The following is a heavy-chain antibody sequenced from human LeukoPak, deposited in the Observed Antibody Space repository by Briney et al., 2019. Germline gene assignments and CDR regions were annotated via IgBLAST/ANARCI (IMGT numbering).Heavy chain of an antibody. J-gene: IGHJ4*02. D-gene: IGHD1-26*01. V-gene: IGHV5-51*01. Sequence: PGESLKISCKASGYTFTNYWIGWVRQMPGKGLEWMGIIYPGDFDTTDGPSFEGQVTISADKSITTAYLQWSSLKASDTAIYYCARRGEWAFEYWGQGTLVTVSS. CDR2: IYPGDFDT. CDR1: GYTFTNYW. CDR3: ARRGEWAFEY.